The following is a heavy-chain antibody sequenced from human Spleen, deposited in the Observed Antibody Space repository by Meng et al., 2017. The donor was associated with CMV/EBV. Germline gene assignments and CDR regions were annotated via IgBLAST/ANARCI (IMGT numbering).Heavy chain of an antibody. J-gene: IGHJ4*02. V-gene: IGHV4-39*07. CDR2: IYYNGDT. CDR1: GGSISSSSSYY. D-gene: IGHD1-14*01. CDR3: ARDGEPFDY. Sequence: SETLSLTCTVSGGSISSSSSYYWAWIRQPPGKGLEWIGTIYYNGDTYYNPSLKSRVNISVDTSRNQFSLNVSSVTAADTAVYYCARDGEPFDYWGQGTLVTVSS.